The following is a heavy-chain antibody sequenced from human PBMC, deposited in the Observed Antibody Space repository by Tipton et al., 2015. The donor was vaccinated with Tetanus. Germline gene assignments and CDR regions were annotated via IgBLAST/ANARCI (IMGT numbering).Heavy chain of an antibody. CDR3: ARDGDTSGHYGIFDS. Sequence: QLVQSGGGLAKPGGSLRLSCAGSGFTFSGFYMSWIRQAPGRGLEWVAVTWSHGGNIYYADSVKGRCAVSRDNSKNTVYLQMNSLSAEDTAVYYCARDGDTSGHYGIFDSWGQGTLLIVSS. CDR1: GFTFSGFY. CDR2: TWSHGGNI. V-gene: IGHV3-33*08. D-gene: IGHD3-22*01. J-gene: IGHJ4*02.